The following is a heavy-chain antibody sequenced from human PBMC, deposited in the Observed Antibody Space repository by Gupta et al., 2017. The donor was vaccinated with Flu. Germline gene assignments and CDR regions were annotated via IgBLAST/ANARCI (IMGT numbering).Heavy chain of an antibody. CDR3: AKARAWGGDGGDLNYAVDI. V-gene: IGHV3-9*01. J-gene: IGHJ3*02. D-gene: IGHD2-21*01. Sequence: GGRQAPGKGLEWVSGISWNSGSIDYVDSVKGRFTIYRDNARNSLYLQMNRLRPEDTAMYYCAKARAWGGDGGDLNYAVDIWGQGTRVTVSS. CDR2: ISWNSGSI.